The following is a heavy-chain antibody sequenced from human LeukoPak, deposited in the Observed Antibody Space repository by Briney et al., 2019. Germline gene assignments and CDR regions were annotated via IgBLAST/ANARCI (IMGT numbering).Heavy chain of an antibody. V-gene: IGHV4-39*01. CDR1: GGSISSSSYY. D-gene: IGHD4-23*01. J-gene: IGHJ4*02. CDR2: IYYSGST. Sequence: SETLSLTCTVSGGSISSSSYYWGWIRQPPGKGLEWIGSIYYSGSTYYNPSLKSRVTISVDTSKNQFSLKLSSVTAADTAVYYCARHRAYYGGLYYFDYWGQGTLVTVSS. CDR3: ARHRAYYGGLYYFDY.